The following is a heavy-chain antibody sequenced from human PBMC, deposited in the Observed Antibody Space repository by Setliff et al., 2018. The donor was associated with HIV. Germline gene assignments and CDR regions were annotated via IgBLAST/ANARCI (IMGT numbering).Heavy chain of an antibody. V-gene: IGHV1-3*01. CDR2: ISAGNGNT. D-gene: IGHD3-22*01. J-gene: IGHJ4*02. CDR3: ARVAYYYDSSGYPCDY. CDR1: GYTFTSYA. Sequence: ASVKVSCKASGYTFTSYAMHWVRQAPGQRLEWMGWISAGNGNTKYSQKFQGRVTITRDTSASTAYMELSSLRSEDTAVYYCARVAYYYDSSGYPCDYWGQGTLVTVSS.